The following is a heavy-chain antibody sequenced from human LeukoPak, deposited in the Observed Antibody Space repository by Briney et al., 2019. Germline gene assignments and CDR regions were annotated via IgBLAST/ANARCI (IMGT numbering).Heavy chain of an antibody. D-gene: IGHD3-10*01. CDR1: GGSISGGSYY. CDR3: ARQGRYGSGSYYGFLNDY. J-gene: IGHJ4*02. CDR2: IYTTGST. V-gene: IGHV4-61*02. Sequence: SETLSLTCTVSGGSISGGSYYWTWIRQPAGKGLEWIGRIYTTGSTNYNPSLKSRVTISVDTSKNQFSLKLSSVTAADTAVYYCARQGRYGSGSYYGFLNDYWGQGTLVTVSS.